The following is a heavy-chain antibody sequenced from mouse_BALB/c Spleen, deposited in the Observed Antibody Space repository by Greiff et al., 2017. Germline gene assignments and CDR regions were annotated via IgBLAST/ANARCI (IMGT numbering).Heavy chain of an antibody. D-gene: IGHD4-1*01. V-gene: IGHV1-12*01. CDR1: GYTFTSYN. CDR2: IYPGNGDT. CDR3: ARTGTGLYFDY. Sequence: LQQPGAELVKPGASVKMSCKASGYTFTSYNMHWVKQTPGQGLEWIGAIYPGNGDTSYNQKFKGKATLTADKSSSTAYMQLSSLTSEDSAVYYCARTGTGLYFDYWGQGTTLTVSS. J-gene: IGHJ2*01.